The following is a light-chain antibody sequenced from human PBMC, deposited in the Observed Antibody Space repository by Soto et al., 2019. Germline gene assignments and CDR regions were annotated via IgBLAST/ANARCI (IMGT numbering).Light chain of an antibody. Sequence: QSALTQPASVSGFPGQSITISCTGTSSDVGNYNLVSWYQHHPGKAPKLMIYEVSKRPSGVSNRFSGSKSGDTASLTISGLQAEDEADYYCCSYAGSNYVFGTGTKVTVL. CDR1: SSDVGNYNL. CDR2: EVS. CDR3: CSYAGSNYV. J-gene: IGLJ1*01. V-gene: IGLV2-23*02.